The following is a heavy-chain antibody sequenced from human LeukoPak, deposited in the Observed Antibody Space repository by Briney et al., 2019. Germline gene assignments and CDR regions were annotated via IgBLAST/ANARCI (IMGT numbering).Heavy chain of an antibody. CDR3: ARGQYYYGSGSGYMDV. V-gene: IGHV1-2*02. D-gene: IGHD3-10*01. CDR1: GCTFTGYY. J-gene: IGHJ6*03. Sequence: GASVKVSCKASGCTFTGYYMHWVRQAPGQGLEWMGWINPNSGGTNYAQKFQGRVTMTRDTSISTACMELSRLRSDDTAVYYCARGQYYYGSGSGYMDVWGKGTTVTISS. CDR2: INPNSGGT.